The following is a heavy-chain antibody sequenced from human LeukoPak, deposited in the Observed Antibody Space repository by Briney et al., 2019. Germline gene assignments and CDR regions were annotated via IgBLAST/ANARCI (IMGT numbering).Heavy chain of an antibody. CDR3: ITMVRGVIINDY. CDR1: GFTFSNAW. Sequence: GGSLRLSCAASGFTFSNAWMSWVRQAPGKGLEWVGRIKSKTDGGTTDYAAPVTATFTISRDDSNNTLYLQMNSLKPEDTAVYYCITMVRGVIINDYWGQGTLVTVSS. V-gene: IGHV3-15*01. CDR2: IKSKTDGGTT. J-gene: IGHJ4*02. D-gene: IGHD3-10*01.